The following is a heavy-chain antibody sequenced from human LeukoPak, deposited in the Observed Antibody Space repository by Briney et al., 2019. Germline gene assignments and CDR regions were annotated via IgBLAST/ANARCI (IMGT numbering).Heavy chain of an antibody. CDR3: ARVLPNSGRYFDY. D-gene: IGHD6-19*01. V-gene: IGHV3-74*01. J-gene: IGHJ4*02. CDR2: IFSDASST. Sequence: GGSLRLSCAASGFTFSRYWMHWVRQAPGKGLGWVSRIFSDASSTNYADSVKGRFTISRDNAKNTLYLQMSSLRADDTAVYYCARVLPNSGRYFDYWGQGTLVTVSS. CDR1: GFTFSRYW.